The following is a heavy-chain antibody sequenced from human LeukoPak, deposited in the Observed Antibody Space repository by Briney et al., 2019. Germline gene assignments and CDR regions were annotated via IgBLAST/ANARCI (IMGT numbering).Heavy chain of an antibody. Sequence: GASVKVSCKVSGYTLTELSMHWVRQAPGKGLEWMGGFDPEDGETIYAQKFQGRVTMTEDTSTDTAYTELSSLRSEDTAVYYCVSSSSWYFDYWGQGTLVTVSS. CDR2: FDPEDGET. J-gene: IGHJ4*02. V-gene: IGHV1-24*01. CDR1: GYTLTELS. D-gene: IGHD6-6*01. CDR3: VSSSSWYFDY.